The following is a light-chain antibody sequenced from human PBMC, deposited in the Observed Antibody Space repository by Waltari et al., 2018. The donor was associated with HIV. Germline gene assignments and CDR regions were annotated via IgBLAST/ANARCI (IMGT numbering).Light chain of an antibody. V-gene: IGKV1-5*03. CDR1: QTINNW. Sequence: DIQKTQSPSILSASVGDRVTITCRASQTINNWLAWYQQKPGKAPKLLIYKASNLESGVPSRFSGSGSGTEFTLTINSLQPDDFATYYCQQYNRYYTFGQGTKLEIK. CDR2: KAS. J-gene: IGKJ2*01. CDR3: QQYNRYYT.